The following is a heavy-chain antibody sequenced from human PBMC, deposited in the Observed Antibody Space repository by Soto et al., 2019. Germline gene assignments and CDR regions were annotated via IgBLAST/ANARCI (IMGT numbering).Heavy chain of an antibody. Sequence: GGSLRLSCVASGLNFKNYDMHWVRQSPGKGLEWLALLSYDETQAFYAESLGGRFTISRDNSKNTLYLQLNSLRTADTAIYYCVKGYCGISCPNYDPPKQFDSSGQGTLVTVSS. J-gene: IGHJ4*02. CDR2: LSYDETQA. V-gene: IGHV3-30*14. D-gene: IGHD2-21*01. CDR3: VKGYCGISCPNYDPPKQFDS. CDR1: GLNFKNYD.